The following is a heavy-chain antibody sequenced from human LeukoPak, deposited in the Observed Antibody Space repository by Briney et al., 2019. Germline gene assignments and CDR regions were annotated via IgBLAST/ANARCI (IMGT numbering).Heavy chain of an antibody. J-gene: IGHJ4*02. Sequence: SETLSLTCTASGVSISSSNSCWGWIRQPPGKGLEWIGSIYYSGNTYYNASLKSQVSISIDTSKNQFSLRLTSVTAADTAVYYCARQTGSGLFILPGGQGTLVTVSS. CDR1: GVSISSSNSC. V-gene: IGHV4-39*01. D-gene: IGHD3/OR15-3a*01. CDR2: IYYSGNT. CDR3: ARQTGSGLFILP.